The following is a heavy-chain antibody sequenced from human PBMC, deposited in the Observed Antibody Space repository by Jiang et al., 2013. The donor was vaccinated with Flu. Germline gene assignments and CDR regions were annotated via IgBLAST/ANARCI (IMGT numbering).Heavy chain of an antibody. CDR1: GFSLSTSGMC. CDR2: IDWDDDK. D-gene: IGHD3-9*01. Sequence: KPTQTLTLTCTFSGFSLSTSGMCVSWIRQPPGKALEWLALIDWDDDKYYSTSLKTRLTISKDTSKNQVVLTMANMDPVDTATYFCAQGRDIAFTGSYRFDSWGQGILVAVSS. V-gene: IGHV2-70*12. J-gene: IGHJ4*02. CDR3: AQGRDIAFTGSYRFDS.